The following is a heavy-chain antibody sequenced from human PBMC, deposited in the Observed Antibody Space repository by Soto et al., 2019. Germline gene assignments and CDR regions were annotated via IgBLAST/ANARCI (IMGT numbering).Heavy chain of an antibody. V-gene: IGHV4-34*01. CDR1: GGSFSGYY. CDR2: INHSGST. Sequence: QEQLQQWGAGLLKPSETLSLTCAVYGGSFSGYYWSWIRQPPGKGLEWIGEINHSGSTNYNPSLKSRVTISVDTSKNQFSLKLSSVTAADTAVYYCARGYCCGGSCYFYQYWGQGTLVTVSS. D-gene: IGHD2-15*01. J-gene: IGHJ4*02. CDR3: ARGYCCGGSCYFYQY.